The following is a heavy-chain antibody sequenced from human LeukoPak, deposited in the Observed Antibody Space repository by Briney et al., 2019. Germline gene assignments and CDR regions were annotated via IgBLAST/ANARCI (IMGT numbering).Heavy chain of an antibody. CDR3: AKDRARWELDY. Sequence: PGGSLRLSCAASGFTFSSCGMHWVRQAPGKGLEWVAVISYDGSNKYYADSVKGRFTISRDNSKNTLYLQMNSLRAEDTAVYYCAKDRARWELDYWGQGTLVTVSS. CDR2: ISYDGSNK. D-gene: IGHD1-26*01. CDR1: GFTFSSCG. J-gene: IGHJ4*02. V-gene: IGHV3-30*18.